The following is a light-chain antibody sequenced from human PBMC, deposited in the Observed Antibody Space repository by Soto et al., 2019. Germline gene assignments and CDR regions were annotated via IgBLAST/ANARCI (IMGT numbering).Light chain of an antibody. V-gene: IGLV1-51*01. CDR2: DST. CDR1: GSNVGTYS. Sequence: QSVLTQPPSVSAAPGQKVTISCSGSGSNVGTYSVSWYQHLPGTAPKLLIYDSTTRPSGIPDRFSGSKSGTSATLGITGLQTGDEAEYYCGAWDDSLNGPVFGGGTKLTVL. J-gene: IGLJ3*02. CDR3: GAWDDSLNGPV.